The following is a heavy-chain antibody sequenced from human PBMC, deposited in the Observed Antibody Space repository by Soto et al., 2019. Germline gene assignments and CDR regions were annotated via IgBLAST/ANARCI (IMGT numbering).Heavy chain of an antibody. Sequence: GGSLRLSCATSGFTFSDHAMHWVRQAPGEGLEWVSGVRGDFVTTPYADSVKGRFTISRDNSTDTVYLQMYSLRVEDTAVYYCAKARKYSSPYDSWGQGTLVTVSS. CDR2: VRGDFVTT. V-gene: IGHV3-23*01. CDR1: GFTFSDHA. D-gene: IGHD6-19*01. J-gene: IGHJ5*01. CDR3: AKARKYSSPYDS.